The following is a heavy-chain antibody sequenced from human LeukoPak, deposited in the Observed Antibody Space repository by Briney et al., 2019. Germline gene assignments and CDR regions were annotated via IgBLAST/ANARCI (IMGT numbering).Heavy chain of an antibody. J-gene: IGHJ3*02. V-gene: IGHV3-30*04. CDR3: AKDRRIYLNDLGDAFDI. CDR1: GFTFSSYA. D-gene: IGHD2-8*01. CDR2: ISYDGSNK. Sequence: PGGSLRLSCAASGFTFSSYAMHWVRQAPGKGLEWVAVISYDGSNKYYADSVKGRFTISRDNSKNTLYLQMNSLRAEDTAVYYCAKDRRIYLNDLGDAFDIWGQGTMVTVSS.